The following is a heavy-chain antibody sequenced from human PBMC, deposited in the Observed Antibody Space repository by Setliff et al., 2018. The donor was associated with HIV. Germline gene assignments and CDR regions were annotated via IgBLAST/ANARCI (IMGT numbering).Heavy chain of an antibody. D-gene: IGHD3-10*01. J-gene: IGHJ5*02. Sequence: SETLSLTCTVSGGSISSGSYFWSWIRQPTWKALEWIGRVYSSGRANYNPSLQSRVTMSIDTSKNQFSLRRTAVTAADTAGYYCAGRIDDSGSFPDKNWFDTWGQGSLVTVSS. CDR1: GGSISSGSYF. CDR2: VYSSGRA. CDR3: AGRIDDSGSFPDKNWFDT. V-gene: IGHV4-61*02.